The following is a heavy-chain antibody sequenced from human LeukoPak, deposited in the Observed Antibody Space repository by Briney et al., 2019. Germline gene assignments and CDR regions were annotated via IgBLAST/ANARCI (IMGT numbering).Heavy chain of an antibody. D-gene: IGHD6-13*01. J-gene: IGHJ4*02. CDR3: AKAGYSSSWFRGDFDY. Sequence: GGSPRLSCAASGFTFSSYAMSWVRQAPGKGLEWVSAISGSGGSTYYADSVKGRFTISRDNSKNTLYLQMNSLRAEDTAVYYCAKAGYSSSWFRGDFDYWGQGTLITVSS. CDR1: GFTFSSYA. V-gene: IGHV3-23*01. CDR2: ISGSGGST.